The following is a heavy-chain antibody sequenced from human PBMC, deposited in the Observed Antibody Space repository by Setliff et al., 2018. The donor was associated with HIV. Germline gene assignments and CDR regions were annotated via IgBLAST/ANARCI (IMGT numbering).Heavy chain of an antibody. CDR3: ARERRYCSGGSCSKFFDY. CDR2: IIPTFGTA. V-gene: IGHV1-69*05. Sequence: GASVKVSCKASGGTFSSYAISWVRQAPGQGLEWMGGIIPTFGTANYAQKFQGRVTITTDESTSTAYMELSSLRSEDTAVYSCARERRYCSGGSCSKFFDYWGQGTLVTVSS. J-gene: IGHJ4*02. CDR1: GGTFSSYA. D-gene: IGHD2-15*01.